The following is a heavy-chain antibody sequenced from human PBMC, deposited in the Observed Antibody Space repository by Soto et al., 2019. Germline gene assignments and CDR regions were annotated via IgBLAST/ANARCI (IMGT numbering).Heavy chain of an antibody. CDR2: ISGSGGST. D-gene: IGHD5-18*01. J-gene: IGHJ3*02. CDR1: GFTFSSYA. Sequence: GSLRLSCAASGFTFSSYAMSWVRQAPGKGLEWVSAISGSGGSTYYADSVKGRFTISRDNSKNTLYLQMNSLRTEDTAVYYCAKGTGYTSGTNDAFDIWGQGTMVTVSS. V-gene: IGHV3-23*01. CDR3: AKGTGYTSGTNDAFDI.